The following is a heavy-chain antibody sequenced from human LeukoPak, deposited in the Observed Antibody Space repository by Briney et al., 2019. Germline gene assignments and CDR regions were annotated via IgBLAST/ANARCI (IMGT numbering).Heavy chain of an antibody. V-gene: IGHV3-74*01. D-gene: IGHD6-6*01. J-gene: IGHJ5*02. CDR3: VREAGSSSSSAGSAFDP. CDR2: VNTDGSDI. Sequence: GGSLRLSCAASGFTFSSYWMHWVRQTPAKGLVWVSRVNTDGSDISYADSVKGRFTISRDNSENTLYLQMDSLRAEDTAVYYCVREAGSSSSSAGSAFDPWGQGTLVTVSS. CDR1: GFTFSSYW.